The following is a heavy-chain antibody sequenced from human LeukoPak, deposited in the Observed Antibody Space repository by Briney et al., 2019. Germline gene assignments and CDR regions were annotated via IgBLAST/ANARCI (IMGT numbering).Heavy chain of an antibody. Sequence: GGSLRLSCAASGFTFSSYAMSWVRQAPGKGLEWVSAISGSGGSTYYADSVKGRFTISRDNSKNTLYLQMNSLRAEDTAVYYCARDSSSWYRANYFDYWGQGTLVTVSS. CDR3: ARDSSSWYRANYFDY. CDR1: GFTFSSYA. D-gene: IGHD6-13*01. CDR2: ISGSGGST. J-gene: IGHJ4*02. V-gene: IGHV3-23*01.